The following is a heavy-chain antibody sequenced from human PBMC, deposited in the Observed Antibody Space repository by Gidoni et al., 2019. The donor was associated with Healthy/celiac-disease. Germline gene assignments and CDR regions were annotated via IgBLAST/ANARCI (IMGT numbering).Heavy chain of an antibody. D-gene: IGHD2-15*01. CDR3: ARDWWGSTFVY. CDR1: GFTFSSYG. CDR2: ISSSSSTI. J-gene: IGHJ4*02. V-gene: IGHV3-48*04. Sequence: EVQLVESGGGLVQPGGSLRLYCAASGFTFSSYGMNWVRQAPGKGLEWVSYISSSSSTIYYADSVKGRFTISRDNAKNSLYLQMDSLRAEDTAVYYCARDWWGSTFVYWGQGTLVTVSS.